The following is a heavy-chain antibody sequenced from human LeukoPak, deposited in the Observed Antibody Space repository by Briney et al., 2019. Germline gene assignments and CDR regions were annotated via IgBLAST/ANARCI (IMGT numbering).Heavy chain of an antibody. J-gene: IGHJ4*02. CDR3: ARAGVYGSGRYWFDY. V-gene: IGHV3-7*03. CDR2: INQDGRER. CDR1: GFTSSGFY. D-gene: IGHD6-25*01. Sequence: GGSLRLSCAASGFTSSGFYMTWVRQAPGKGLEWVANINQDGRERNYVDCVKGRFTISRDTAKNSLSLQMNSPRAEDTAVYYCARAGVYGSGRYWFDYWGQGTLVTVSS.